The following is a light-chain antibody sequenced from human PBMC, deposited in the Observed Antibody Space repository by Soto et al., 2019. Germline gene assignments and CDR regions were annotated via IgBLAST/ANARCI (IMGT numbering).Light chain of an antibody. V-gene: IGLV2-14*03. Sequence: QSVLTQPASVSGSPGQSITISCTGTSSDVVGYNYVSWYQHHPGKAPKLMIYDVSNRPSGVSNRFSGSKSGNTASLTISGLQPEDEADYYCSSYTTSNTRQXVFGTGTKVTVL. J-gene: IGLJ1*01. CDR3: SSYTTSNTRQXV. CDR1: SSDVVGYNY. CDR2: DVS.